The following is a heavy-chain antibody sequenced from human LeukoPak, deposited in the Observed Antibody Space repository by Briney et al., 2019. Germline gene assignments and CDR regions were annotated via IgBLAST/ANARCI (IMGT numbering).Heavy chain of an antibody. CDR3: ARGDGDYHNGMDV. D-gene: IGHD4-17*01. Sequence: PSETLSLTCTVSGGSISSGDYYWGWIRQPPGKGLEWIGYIYYSGSTYYNPSLKSRVTISVDTSKNQFSLKLSSVTAADTAVYYCARGDGDYHNGMDVWGKGTTVTVSS. V-gene: IGHV4-30-4*01. CDR2: IYYSGST. J-gene: IGHJ6*04. CDR1: GGSISSGDYY.